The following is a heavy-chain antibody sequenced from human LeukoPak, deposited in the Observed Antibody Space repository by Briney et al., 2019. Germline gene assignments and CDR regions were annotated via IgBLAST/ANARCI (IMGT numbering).Heavy chain of an antibody. CDR1: GGTFSSYA. CDR3: TRGSPDRTAAGSYYYYYYMDV. D-gene: IGHD6-13*01. V-gene: IGHV1-69*01. J-gene: IGHJ6*03. CDR2: IIPIFGTA. Sequence: GASVKVSCKASGGTFSSYAISWVRQAPGQGLEWMGGIIPIFGTANYAQKFQGRVTITADESTSTAYMELSSLRSEDTAVYYCTRGSPDRTAAGSYYYYYYMDVWAKGPRSPSP.